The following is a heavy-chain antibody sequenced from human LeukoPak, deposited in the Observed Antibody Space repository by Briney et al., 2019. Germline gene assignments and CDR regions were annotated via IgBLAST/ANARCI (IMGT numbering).Heavy chain of an antibody. CDR3: AREGDILTGYLY. CDR1: GFTLSSYV. Sequence: GGSLRLSCAASGFTLSSYVMHWFRQAPGKGLEWVAVIWYDGFNKYYADSVKGRFTISRDNSKNTLYLQMNSLRAEDTAVYYCAREGDILTGYLYWGQGTLVTVSS. J-gene: IGHJ4*02. CDR2: IWYDGFNK. D-gene: IGHD3-9*01. V-gene: IGHV3-33*01.